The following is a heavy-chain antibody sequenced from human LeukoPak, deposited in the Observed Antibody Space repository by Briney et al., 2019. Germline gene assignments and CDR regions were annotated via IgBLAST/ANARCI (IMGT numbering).Heavy chain of an antibody. Sequence: GGSLRLSCAASGFTFSSYAMSWVRQAPGKGLEWVSAISGSGGSTYYADSVKGRFTISRDNSKNTLYLQMNSLRAEDTAVYYCATRVYGSGGSCQGGEGYWGQGTLVTVSS. J-gene: IGHJ4*02. V-gene: IGHV3-23*01. CDR2: ISGSGGST. CDR3: ATRVYGSGGSCQGGEGY. D-gene: IGHD2-15*01. CDR1: GFTFSSYA.